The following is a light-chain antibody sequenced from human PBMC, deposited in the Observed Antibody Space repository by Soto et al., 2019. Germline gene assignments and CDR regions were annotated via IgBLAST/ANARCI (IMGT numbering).Light chain of an antibody. CDR1: SSDVGSYNL. CDR3: CSYAGSSTFFYG. J-gene: IGLJ1*01. Sequence: QSALTHPASVSGSPGQSITISCTGTSSDVGSYNLFSWYQQHPGKAPKLMIYEGSKRPSGVSNRSSGSKSGNTASLTISGLQAEDEADYYCCSYAGSSTFFYGLGTGTKVTVL. CDR2: EGS. V-gene: IGLV2-23*03.